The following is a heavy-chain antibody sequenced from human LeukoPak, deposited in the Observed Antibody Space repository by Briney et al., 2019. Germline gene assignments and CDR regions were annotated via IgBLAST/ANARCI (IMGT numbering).Heavy chain of an antibody. CDR2: INPNSGGT. V-gene: IGHV1-2*02. Sequence: ASVRVSCKASGYTFTGYYMHWVRQAPGQGLEWMGWINPNSGGTNYAQKFQGRVTMTRDTSISTAYMELSRLRSDDTAVYYCTRLRGGLLWFGESYAFDIWGQGTMVTVSS. CDR1: GYTFTGYY. J-gene: IGHJ3*02. CDR3: TRLRGGLLWFGESYAFDI. D-gene: IGHD3-10*01.